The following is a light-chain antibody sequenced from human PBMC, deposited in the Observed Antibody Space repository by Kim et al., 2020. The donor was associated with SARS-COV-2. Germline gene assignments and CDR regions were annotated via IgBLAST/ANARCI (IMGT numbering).Light chain of an antibody. Sequence: PGKTARIACGGDIIGSKHVHWYQQRPGQAPVLVIYYDSDRPTGIPERFSGSNSGNTATLTISTVEAGDEADYHCQVWDSSSDHPVFGGGTKLTVL. J-gene: IGLJ3*02. CDR1: IIGSKH. V-gene: IGLV3-21*04. CDR3: QVWDSSSDHPV. CDR2: YDS.